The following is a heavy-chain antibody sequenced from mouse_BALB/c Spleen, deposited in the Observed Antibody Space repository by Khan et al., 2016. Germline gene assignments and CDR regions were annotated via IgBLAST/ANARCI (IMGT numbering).Heavy chain of an antibody. CDR1: GYSITSGYY. CDR2: ISYDGSN. V-gene: IGHV3-6*02. CDR3: AGGDGYYV. Sequence: EVQLQESGLGLVKPSQSLYLTCSVTGYSITSGYYWNWIRQFPGNKLEWMGYISYDGSNNYNPSLKNRISITRDTSKNQFSLKLNSVTTEDTATYYCAGGDGYYVWGQGTTLTVSS. J-gene: IGHJ2*01. D-gene: IGHD2-3*01.